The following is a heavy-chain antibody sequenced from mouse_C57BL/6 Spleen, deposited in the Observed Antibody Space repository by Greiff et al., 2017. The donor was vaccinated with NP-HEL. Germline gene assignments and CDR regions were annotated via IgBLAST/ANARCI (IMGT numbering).Heavy chain of an antibody. CDR2: IDPEDGDT. V-gene: IGHV14-1*01. J-gene: IGHJ2*01. Sequence: VQLQQSGAELVRPGASVKLSCTASGFNFKDYDMHWVKQRPEQGLEWIGRIDPEDGDTEYAPKFQGKATMTADTSSNTAYLQLSSLTSEDTAVYYCTAYDNYDVGDYWGQGTTLTVSS. D-gene: IGHD2-1*01. CDR3: TAYDNYDVGDY. CDR1: GFNFKDYD.